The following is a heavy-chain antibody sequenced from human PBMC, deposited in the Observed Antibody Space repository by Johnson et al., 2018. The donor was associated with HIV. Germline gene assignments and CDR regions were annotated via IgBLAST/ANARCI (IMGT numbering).Heavy chain of an antibody. CDR3: ARVGDGNNKNAFDI. CDR1: GFTFSSYG. D-gene: IGHD5-24*01. V-gene: IGHV3-30*19. CDR2: ISYDGSNK. Sequence: QVQLVESGGGVVQPGGSLRLSCAASGFTFSSYGMHWVRQAQGKGLEWVAFISYDGSNKYYADSVKGRFTISRDNSKNTLYLQMGSLRAEDMAVYYCARVGDGNNKNAFDIWGQGTMVIVSS. J-gene: IGHJ3*02.